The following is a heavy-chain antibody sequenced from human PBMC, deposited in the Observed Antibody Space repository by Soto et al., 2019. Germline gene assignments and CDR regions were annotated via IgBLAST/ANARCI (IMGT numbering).Heavy chain of an antibody. Sequence: GGSLRLSCAASGFTFSSYAMSWVRQAPGKGLEWVSAISGSGGSTYYADSVKGRFTISRDNSKNTLYLQMNSLRAEDTAVYYCAKGLDCSSTSCYGYYYYYYGMDVWGQGTTVTVSS. CDR3: AKGLDCSSTSCYGYYYYYYGMDV. CDR1: GFTFSSYA. V-gene: IGHV3-23*01. CDR2: ISGSGGST. J-gene: IGHJ6*02. D-gene: IGHD2-2*01.